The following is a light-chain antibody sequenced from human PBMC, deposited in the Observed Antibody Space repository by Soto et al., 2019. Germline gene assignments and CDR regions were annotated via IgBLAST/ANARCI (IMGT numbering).Light chain of an antibody. Sequence: EIVLTQSPGTLSLSPGERGTLSCRASQSVSSNFLAWYQEKPGQAPRLLIYGASSRASGIPDRFSGSGSGTDFTLTISRLETEDFAVYYCRQYGRSLGFAVGGGTKVEMK. CDR1: QSVSSNF. V-gene: IGKV3-20*01. J-gene: IGKJ4*01. CDR3: RQYGRSLGFA. CDR2: GAS.